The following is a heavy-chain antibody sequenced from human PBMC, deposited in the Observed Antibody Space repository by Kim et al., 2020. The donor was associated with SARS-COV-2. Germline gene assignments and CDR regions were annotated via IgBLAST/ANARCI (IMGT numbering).Heavy chain of an antibody. Sequence: GGSLRLSCAASGFTFSSYAMSWVRQAPGKGLEWVSAISGSGGSTYYADSVKGRFTISRDNSKNTLYLQMNSLRAEDTAVYYCAKGRPPRSYSSSWYEGALNWFDPWGQGTLVTVSS. J-gene: IGHJ5*02. D-gene: IGHD6-13*01. V-gene: IGHV3-23*01. CDR3: AKGRPPRSYSSSWYEGALNWFDP. CDR1: GFTFSSYA. CDR2: ISGSGGST.